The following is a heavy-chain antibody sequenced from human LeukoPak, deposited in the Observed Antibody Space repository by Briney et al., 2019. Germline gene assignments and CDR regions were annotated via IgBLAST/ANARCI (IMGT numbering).Heavy chain of an antibody. CDR3: ARPPNCSGGSCYSSDY. J-gene: IGHJ4*02. V-gene: IGHV5-10-1*01. CDR2: IDPSDSYT. Sequence: GESLKISCKGSGYSFTSYWISWVRQMPGKGLEWMGRIDPSDSYTNYSPSFQGHVTISAGKSISTAYLQWSSLKASDTAMYYCARPPNCSGGSCYSSDYWGQGTLVTVSS. CDR1: GYSFTSYW. D-gene: IGHD2-15*01.